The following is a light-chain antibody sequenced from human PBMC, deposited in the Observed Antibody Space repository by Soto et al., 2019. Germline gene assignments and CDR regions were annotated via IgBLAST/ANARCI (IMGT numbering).Light chain of an antibody. V-gene: IGKV1-39*01. J-gene: IGKJ3*01. Sequence: DRQMTQSPSTLSASIGDRVTITCRASQNINNWIAWYQQKPGQAPKLLIYGASNLQSGVPSRFIGSGYATDFSLTISSLQPEDFATYYCQQTYKNSWTFGPGDQGGYQ. CDR1: QNINNW. CDR3: QQTYKNSWT. CDR2: GAS.